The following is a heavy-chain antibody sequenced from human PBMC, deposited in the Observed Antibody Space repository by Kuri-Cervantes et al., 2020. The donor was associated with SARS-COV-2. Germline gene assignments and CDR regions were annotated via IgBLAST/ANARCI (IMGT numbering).Heavy chain of an antibody. CDR1: GLTFSHYV. V-gene: IGHV3-64D*08. CDR2: INNDGYYT. CDR3: VKSLRFLEWLPLDY. Sequence: GESLKISCSASGLTFSHYVMHWVRQAPGKGLEYVSAINNDGYYTYYTDSVKVRFIISRDNSKNTLYLQMSSLRAEDTAVYHCVKSLRFLEWLPLDYWGQGTLVTVSS. D-gene: IGHD3-3*01. J-gene: IGHJ4*02.